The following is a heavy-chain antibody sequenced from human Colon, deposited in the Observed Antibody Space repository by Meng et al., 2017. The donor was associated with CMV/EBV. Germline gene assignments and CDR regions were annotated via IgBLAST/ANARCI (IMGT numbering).Heavy chain of an antibody. V-gene: IGHV4-39*07. CDR2: IFYGGTT. D-gene: IGHD6-19*01. J-gene: IGHJ5*02. CDR3: ARVRLLSGSGWYWFDP. CDR1: GGSFSSSSYY. Sequence: SETLSLTCIVSGGSFSSSSYYWGWIRQPPGKGLEWIGSIFYGGTTYYNPSLKSRVTISVDTSKNQFSLKLRSVTAADTAVYYCARVRLLSGSGWYWFDPWGQGTLVTVSS.